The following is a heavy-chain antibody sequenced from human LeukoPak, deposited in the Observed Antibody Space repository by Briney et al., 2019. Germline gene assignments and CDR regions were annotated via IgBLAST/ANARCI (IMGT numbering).Heavy chain of an antibody. V-gene: IGHV4-34*01. D-gene: IGHD6-13*01. CDR2: INHSGST. CDR3: ARGKRGYSSSSYDY. CDR1: GGSFSGYY. Sequence: PSETLSLTCAVYGGSFSGYYWSWIRQPPGKGLEWIGEINHSGSTNYNPSLKSRVTISVDTSKNQFSLKLSSVTAADTAVYYCARGKRGYSSSSYDYWGQGTLVTVSS. J-gene: IGHJ4*02.